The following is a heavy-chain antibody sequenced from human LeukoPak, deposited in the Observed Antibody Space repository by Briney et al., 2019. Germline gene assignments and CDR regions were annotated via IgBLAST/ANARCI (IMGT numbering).Heavy chain of an antibody. J-gene: IGHJ4*02. V-gene: IGHV3-23*01. Sequence: GGSLRHSCAASGFTFSSYAMSWVRQAPGKGLEWVLAISGSGGSTYYADSVKGRFTISRDNSKNTLYLQMNRLRAEDTAVYYCAKPLFVGYYYCFDYWGQGTLVTVSS. CDR2: ISGSGGST. CDR1: GFTFSSYA. CDR3: AKPLFVGYYYCFDY. D-gene: IGHD3-22*01.